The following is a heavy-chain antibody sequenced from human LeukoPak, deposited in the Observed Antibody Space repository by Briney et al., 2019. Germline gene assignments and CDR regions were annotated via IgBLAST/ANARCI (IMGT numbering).Heavy chain of an antibody. D-gene: IGHD5-12*01. CDR3: ARDQIIVATILDYYYGMDV. V-gene: IGHV3-30-3*01. Sequence: GRSLRLPCAASGFTFSSYRMHWVRQAPGKGLEWVAVISYDGSNKYYADSVKGRFTISRDNSKNKLYLQMNSLRAEDTAVYDCARDQIIVATILDYYYGMDVRGQGTTVTVSS. CDR1: GFTFSSYR. J-gene: IGHJ6*02. CDR2: ISYDGSNK.